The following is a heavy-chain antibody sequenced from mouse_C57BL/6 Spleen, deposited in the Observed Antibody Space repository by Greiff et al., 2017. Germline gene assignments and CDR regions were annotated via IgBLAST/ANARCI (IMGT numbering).Heavy chain of an antibody. V-gene: IGHV5-17*01. CDR1: GYTFTDYG. D-gene: IGHD3-2*02. CDR2: ISSGSSTI. J-gene: IGHJ4*01. CDR3: AIDSSGYVNAMDD. Sequence: VQLQQSGAELVRPGASVTLSCKASGYTFTDYGMRWVRQAPEKGLVWVAYISSGSSTIYYAATVKGRFTISRDNAKNTLFLQMTSLRTKDKAMNYCAIDSSGYVNAMDDWGQGTSVTVSS.